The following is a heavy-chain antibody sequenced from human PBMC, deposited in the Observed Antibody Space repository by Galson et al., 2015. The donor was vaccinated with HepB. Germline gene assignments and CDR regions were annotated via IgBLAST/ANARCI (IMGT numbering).Heavy chain of an antibody. D-gene: IGHD2-21*02. CDR1: GFTFNNFW. CDR2: IDSDGSST. CDR3: ARRDRRGSYAFDI. J-gene: IGHJ3*02. V-gene: IGHV3-74*01. Sequence: SLRLSCAASGFTFNNFWMHWVRQAPGKGLVWVSRIDSDGSSTVYADSVKGRFTISRDNAKNTLYLQMNSLRAEDTAVYYCARRDRRGSYAFDIWGQGTLVTVSS.